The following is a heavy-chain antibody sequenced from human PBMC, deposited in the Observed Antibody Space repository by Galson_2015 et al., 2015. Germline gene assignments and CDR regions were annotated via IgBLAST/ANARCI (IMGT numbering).Heavy chain of an antibody. CDR1: EFTFSSYY. CDR2: ISGTTTYI. D-gene: IGHD6-6*01. J-gene: IGHJ3*01. V-gene: IGHV3-21*01. Sequence: SLLLSGAASEFTFSSYYMGWGRQAPGKGLEWVSSISGTTTYIYYADSVKGRVTMSRDNAKNTLYLQLISLRVEDTAVYYCARSSLEYGSPWQRSWYFDLWGQGTMVTVSS. CDR3: ARSSLEYGSPWQRSWYFDL.